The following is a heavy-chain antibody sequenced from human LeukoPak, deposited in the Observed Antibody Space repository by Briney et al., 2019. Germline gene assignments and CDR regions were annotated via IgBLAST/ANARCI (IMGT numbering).Heavy chain of an antibody. Sequence: PGGSLRLSCAASGFTFSSYAMHWVRQAPGKGLEWVAVISYDGSNKYYADSVKGRFTISRDNAKNSLYLQMNSLRAEDTAVYYCARDLSAAAGQYWGQGTLVTVSS. V-gene: IGHV3-30*04. CDR1: GFTFSSYA. CDR3: ARDLSAAAGQY. D-gene: IGHD6-13*01. CDR2: ISYDGSNK. J-gene: IGHJ4*02.